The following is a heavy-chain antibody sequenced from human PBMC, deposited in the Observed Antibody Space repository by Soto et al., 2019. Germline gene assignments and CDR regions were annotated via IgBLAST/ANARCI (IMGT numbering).Heavy chain of an antibody. D-gene: IGHD1-20*01. V-gene: IGHV3-30*18. CDR1: GFTFSSYG. CDR2: ISYDGSNK. J-gene: IGHJ6*02. Sequence: QVQLVESGGGVVQPGRSLRLSCAASGFTFSSYGMHWVRRAPGKGLEWVAVISYDGSNKYYADSVKGRSTISRDNSSNTHDRQMHCLRAEDTSVYYCAKGITVPFGRYYGMNVWGQGTTVTVSS. CDR3: AKGITVPFGRYYGMNV.